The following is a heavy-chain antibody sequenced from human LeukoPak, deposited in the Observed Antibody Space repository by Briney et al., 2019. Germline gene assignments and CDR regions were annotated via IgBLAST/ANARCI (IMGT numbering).Heavy chain of an antibody. D-gene: IGHD1-26*01. CDR2: IYYSGST. CDR3: GREDSGSYHPFDY. Sequence: SETLSLTCTVSGGSVSSGSYYWSWIRQPPGKGLEWIGYIYYSGSTNYNPSLKSRVTISVDTSKNQFSLKLSSVTAADTAVYYRGREDSGSYHPFDYWGRGTLVTVSS. J-gene: IGHJ4*02. CDR1: GGSVSSGSYY. V-gene: IGHV4-61*01.